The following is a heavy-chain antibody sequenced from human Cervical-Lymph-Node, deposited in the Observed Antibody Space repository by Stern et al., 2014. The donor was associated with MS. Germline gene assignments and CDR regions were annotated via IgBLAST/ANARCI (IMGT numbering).Heavy chain of an antibody. Sequence: QITLKESGPTLVKPTQTLTLTCTFSGFSLTTRGVGVGSIRQPPGEALEWLAVIYVYDDKRYRPSLKSRLTITKDTSRNQVVLTMTNTDPMDAATYYCAHSDESSGYVANWGQGTLVTVSS. J-gene: IGHJ4*02. CDR2: IYVYDDK. CDR3: AHSDESSGYVAN. D-gene: IGHD3-22*01. V-gene: IGHV2-5*01. CDR1: GFSLTTRGVG.